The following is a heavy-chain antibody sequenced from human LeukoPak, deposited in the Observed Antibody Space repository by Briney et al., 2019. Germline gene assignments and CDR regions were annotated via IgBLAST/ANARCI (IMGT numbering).Heavy chain of an antibody. Sequence: ASVKVSCKASGYTFTSYYMHWVRQAPGLGLEWMGIINPSAGSTNYAQKFQGRVTMTRDTSTSTVYLELSRLRSKDTAVYYCAREATYGDYFFDPWGQGTLATVSS. V-gene: IGHV1-46*01. J-gene: IGHJ5*02. D-gene: IGHD4-17*01. CDR3: AREATYGDYFFDP. CDR2: INPSAGST. CDR1: GYTFTSYY.